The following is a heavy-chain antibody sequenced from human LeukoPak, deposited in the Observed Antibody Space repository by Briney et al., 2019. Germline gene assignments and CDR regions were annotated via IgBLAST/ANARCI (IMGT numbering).Heavy chain of an antibody. J-gene: IGHJ3*01. D-gene: IGHD2-15*01. Sequence: PGGSLRLSCAASEFTFSSHQMSWVRQAPGKGLEWVAKIMQDGSEKYYMDSVKGRFIISRDNGKNSLYLQMNSLRVEDTAVYYCARDWRQDNAFDLWGQGTMVTVSS. CDR3: ARDWRQDNAFDL. CDR2: IMQDGSEK. V-gene: IGHV3-7*01. CDR1: EFTFSSHQ.